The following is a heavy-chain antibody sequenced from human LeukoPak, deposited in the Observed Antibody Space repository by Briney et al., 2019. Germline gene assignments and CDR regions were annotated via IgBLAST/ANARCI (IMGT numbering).Heavy chain of an antibody. CDR3: ARDQGSYPLPFDY. CDR2: ISSSGSTI. J-gene: IGHJ4*02. Sequence: GGSLRLSCIASGFTFSSSAMSWIRQAPGKGLEWVSYISSSGSTIYYADSVKGRFTISRDNAKNSLYLQMNSLRAEDTAVYYCARDQGSYPLPFDYWGQGTLVTVSS. CDR1: GFTFSSSA. D-gene: IGHD1-26*01. V-gene: IGHV3-11*04.